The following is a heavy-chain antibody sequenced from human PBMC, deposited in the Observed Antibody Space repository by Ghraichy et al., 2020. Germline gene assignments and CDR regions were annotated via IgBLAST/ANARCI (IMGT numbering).Heavy chain of an antibody. CDR2: INPSGGST. Sequence: ASVKVSCKASGYTFTSYYMHWVRQAPGQGLEWMGIINPSGGSTSYAQKFQGRVTMTRDTSTSTVYMELSSLRSEDTAVYYCARAGRVRYYYYYMDVWGKGTTVTVSS. CDR3: ARAGRVRYYYYYMDV. CDR1: GYTFTSYY. V-gene: IGHV1-46*03. J-gene: IGHJ6*03.